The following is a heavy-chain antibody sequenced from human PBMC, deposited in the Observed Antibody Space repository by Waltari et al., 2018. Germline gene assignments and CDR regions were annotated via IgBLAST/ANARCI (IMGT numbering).Heavy chain of an antibody. J-gene: IGHJ4*02. CDR3: ARIGSWPPWLDY. Sequence: EVQLVESGGGLVQPGGSLRLSCGASGFTFSNCWMSWVRQAPGKGLEWVANIKKDGSATYYVDSVRGRFSISRDNAKNSLSLQMNSLRAEDTAVYYCARIGSWPPWLDYWGQGILVTVSS. D-gene: IGHD6-13*01. CDR2: IKKDGSAT. CDR1: GFTFSNCW. V-gene: IGHV3-7*01.